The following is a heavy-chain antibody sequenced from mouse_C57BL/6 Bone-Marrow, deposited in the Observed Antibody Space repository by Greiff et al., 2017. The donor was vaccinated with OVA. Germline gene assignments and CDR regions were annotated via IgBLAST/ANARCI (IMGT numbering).Heavy chain of an antibody. V-gene: IGHV1-64*01. Sequence: QVQLQQPGAELVKPGASVKLSCKASGYTFTSYWMHWVKQRPGQGLEWIGMIHPNSGSTNYNEKFKSQATLTVDKSSSTAYMQLSSLTSEDSAVYYCGRYYYGSSYDYYAMDYWGQGTSVTVSS. CDR1: GYTFTSYW. J-gene: IGHJ4*01. D-gene: IGHD1-1*01. CDR3: GRYYYGSSYDYYAMDY. CDR2: IHPNSGST.